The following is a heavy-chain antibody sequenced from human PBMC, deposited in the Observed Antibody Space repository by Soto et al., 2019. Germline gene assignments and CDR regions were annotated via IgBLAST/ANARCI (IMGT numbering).Heavy chain of an antibody. CDR2: IIPILGIA. Sequence: GASVKVSCKASGGTFSSYTISWVRQAPGQGLEWMGRIIPILGIANYAQKFQGRVTITADKSTSTAYMELSSLRSEDTAVYYCARDWYDFWSGYHNWFDPWGQGTLVTVSS. CDR3: ARDWYDFWSGYHNWFDP. J-gene: IGHJ5*02. CDR1: GGTFSSYT. D-gene: IGHD3-3*01. V-gene: IGHV1-69*04.